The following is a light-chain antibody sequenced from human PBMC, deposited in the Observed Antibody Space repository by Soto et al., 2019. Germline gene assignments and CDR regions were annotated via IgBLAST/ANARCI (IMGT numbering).Light chain of an antibody. CDR3: QEYIKWPRLT. J-gene: IGKJ4*01. V-gene: IGKV3-15*01. CDR1: QSVGSIY. Sequence: EIVLTQSPGTLSLSPGERATLSCRASQSVGSIYLAWYQQRPGQAPRLLIYGASTRATDIPARFSGSGSGTEFTLTISSLQSEDFAVYYCQEYIKWPRLTFGGGTKVDIK. CDR2: GAS.